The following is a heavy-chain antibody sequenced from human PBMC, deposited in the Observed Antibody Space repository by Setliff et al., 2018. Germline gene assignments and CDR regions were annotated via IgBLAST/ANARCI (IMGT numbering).Heavy chain of an antibody. Sequence: PGGSLRLSCATSGFTFSSYSMNWVRQAPGKGLEWVSYISGSSSTIYYADSVKGRFTISRDDANNSLYLQMNSLRAEDTAVYYCAKDPRGDYNFWSGYFGPYFDYWGQGTLVTVSS. CDR1: GFTFSSYS. J-gene: IGHJ4*02. V-gene: IGHV3-48*01. CDR3: AKDPRGDYNFWSGYFGPYFDY. D-gene: IGHD3-3*01. CDR2: ISGSSSTI.